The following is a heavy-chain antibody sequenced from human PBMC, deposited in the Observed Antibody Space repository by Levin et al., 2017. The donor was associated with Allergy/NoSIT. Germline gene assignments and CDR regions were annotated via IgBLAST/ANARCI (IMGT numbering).Heavy chain of an antibody. J-gene: IGHJ4*02. Sequence: GESLKISCAASGFTFSTYGIHWVRQAPGKGLEWVAVISYDGSNQYYADSVKGRFTISRDNSKNTLYLQMNSLRAEDTAVYYCAKGGSYDYRVPFDYWGQGTLVTVSS. CDR2: ISYDGSNQ. CDR3: AKGGSYDYRVPFDY. V-gene: IGHV3-30*18. CDR1: GFTFSTYG. D-gene: IGHD5-12*01.